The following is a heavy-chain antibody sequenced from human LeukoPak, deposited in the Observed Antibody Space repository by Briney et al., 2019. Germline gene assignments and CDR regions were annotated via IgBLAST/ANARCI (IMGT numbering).Heavy chain of an antibody. V-gene: IGHV3-9*01. D-gene: IGHD3-10*01. CDR2: ISWNSGSI. CDR3: AKDRSEELTAPFDY. J-gene: IGHJ4*02. Sequence: GGSLRLSCAASGFTFKTHTMNWVRQAPGKGLEWVSGISWNSGSIGYADSVKGRFTISRDNAKNSLYLQMNSLRAEDTALYYCAKDRSEELTAPFDYWGQGTLVTVSS. CDR1: GFTFKTHT.